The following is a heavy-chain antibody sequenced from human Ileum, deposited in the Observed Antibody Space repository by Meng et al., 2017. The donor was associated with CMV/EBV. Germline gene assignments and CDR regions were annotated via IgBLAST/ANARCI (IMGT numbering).Heavy chain of an antibody. CDR2: INPKDGDT. V-gene: IGHV1-2*02. D-gene: IGHD2/OR15-2a*01. CDR1: GYTFTDRY. CDR3: ARENWVYDL. Sequence: QVHVILSGAEVRKPGASGKVSCNAPGYTFTDRYIHWVRQAPGQGPECLGWINPKDGDTDYTESFQGRVTLTRDTSITTAYMELHNLKSDDTAIYYCARENWVYDLWGQGTLVTVSS. J-gene: IGHJ5*02.